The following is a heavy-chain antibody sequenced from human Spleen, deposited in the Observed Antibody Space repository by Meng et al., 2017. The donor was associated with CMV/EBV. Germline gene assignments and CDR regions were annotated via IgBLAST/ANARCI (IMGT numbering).Heavy chain of an antibody. CDR3: ARGVGNLPTYYYYGMDV. CDR1: GGTFSSYT. D-gene: IGHD4-23*01. J-gene: IGHJ6*02. V-gene: IGHV1-69*02. Sequence: KISCKASGGTFSSYTISWVRQAPGQGLEWMGRIIPILGIANYAQKFQGRVTITADKSTSTAYMELSSLRSEDTAVYYCARGVGNLPTYYYYGMDVWGQGTTVTVSS. CDR2: IIPILGIA.